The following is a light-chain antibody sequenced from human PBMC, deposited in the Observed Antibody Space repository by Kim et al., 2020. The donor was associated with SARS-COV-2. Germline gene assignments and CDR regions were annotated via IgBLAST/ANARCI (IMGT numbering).Light chain of an antibody. J-gene: IGLJ3*02. CDR1: SGHSNNA. Sequence: QLVLTQSPSASASLGASVKLTCTLSSGHSNNAIAWHQQQPEKGPRYLMKVNSDGSHSKGDGIPDRFSGSSSGAERYLTISSLQSEDEADYYFQTWGTGIWVFGGGTQLTVL. V-gene: IGLV4-69*01. CDR2: VNSDGSH. CDR3: QTWGTGIWV.